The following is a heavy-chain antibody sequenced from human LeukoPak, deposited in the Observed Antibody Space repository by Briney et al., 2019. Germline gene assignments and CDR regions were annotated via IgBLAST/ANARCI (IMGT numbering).Heavy chain of an antibody. D-gene: IGHD1-26*01. V-gene: IGHV3-11*04. CDR2: ISGSGAT. CDR1: GFIFSDHF. CDR3: ARDRVGALDY. J-gene: IGHJ4*02. Sequence: GGSLRLSCAASGFIFSDHFMTWIRQVPGKGLEWISYISGSGATYYADSVKGRFTISRDNSKNTLYLQVNSLRAEDTAVYYCARDRVGALDYWGQGTLVTVSS.